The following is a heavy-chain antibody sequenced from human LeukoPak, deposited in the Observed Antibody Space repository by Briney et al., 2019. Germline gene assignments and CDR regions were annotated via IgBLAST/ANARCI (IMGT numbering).Heavy chain of an antibody. CDR3: ARYSISFAWLDP. CDR1: GFTFSTYW. J-gene: IGHJ5*02. Sequence: GGSLRLSCAASGFTFSTYWMTWIRQAPGKGLEWVATINQDGGDKYYVDSVKGRFTISRDNAENSLYLQMNSLRAEDTAVYYCARYSISFAWLDPWGQGTLVTVSS. D-gene: IGHD6-6*01. CDR2: INQDGGDK. V-gene: IGHV3-7*01.